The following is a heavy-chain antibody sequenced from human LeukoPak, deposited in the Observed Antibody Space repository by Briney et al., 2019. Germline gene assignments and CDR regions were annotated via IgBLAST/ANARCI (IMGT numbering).Heavy chain of an antibody. J-gene: IGHJ3*02. CDR1: GFIFSTYA. Sequence: GGSLRLSCAVSGFIFSTYAMSWVRQAPGKGLEWVSVISGSGGTIYNADSVKGRFTISRDNSKNTLYLQMNSLRAEDTAVYYCAKDSRRFDIWGQGTMVTVSS. V-gene: IGHV3-23*01. CDR2: ISGSGGTI. CDR3: AKDSRRFDI.